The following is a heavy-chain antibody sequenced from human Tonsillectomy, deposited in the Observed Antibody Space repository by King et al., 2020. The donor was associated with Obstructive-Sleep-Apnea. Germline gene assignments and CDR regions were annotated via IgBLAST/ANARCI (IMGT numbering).Heavy chain of an antibody. V-gene: IGHV4-39*01. CDR2: IYYSGST. CDR1: GGSISGSSYY. Sequence: LQLQESGPGLVKPSETLSLTCTVSGGSISGSSYYWGWFRQPPGKGLEWIGSIYYSGSTYYNPSLKSRVTISVDTSKNQFSLKLSSVTAADTAVYYCARHLGSGIKTIYGVDDWGQGTTVTVSS. J-gene: IGHJ6*02. CDR3: ARHLGSGIKTIYGVDD. D-gene: IGHD3-10*01.